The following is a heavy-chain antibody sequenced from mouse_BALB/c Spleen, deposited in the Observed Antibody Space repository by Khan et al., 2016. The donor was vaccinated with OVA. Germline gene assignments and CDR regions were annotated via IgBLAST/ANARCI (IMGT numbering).Heavy chain of an antibody. CDR2: IAPGSGST. CDR1: GYTFTSYW. CDR3: ARSSYYGSGLYAMDY. Sequence: DLVMPGAAVTLSCKASGYTFTSYWINWIKQRPGQGLEWIGRIAPGSGSTSYNDMFKGKATLTVDAYSSTAYIQLSSLSSEDSAVYLCARSSYYGSGLYAMDYWGQGTSVTVSS. J-gene: IGHJ4*01. D-gene: IGHD1-1*01. V-gene: IGHV1S41*01.